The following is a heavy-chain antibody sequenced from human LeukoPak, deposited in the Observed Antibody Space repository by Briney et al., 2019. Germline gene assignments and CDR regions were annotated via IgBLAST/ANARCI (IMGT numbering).Heavy chain of an antibody. V-gene: IGHV4-31*03. D-gene: IGHD3-3*01. CDR2: IYYSGST. CDR1: GGSISSGGYY. J-gene: IGHJ6*03. Sequence: SQTLSLTCTVSGGSISSGGYYWSWIRQHSGKGLEWIGYIYYSGSTYYNPSLKSRVTISVDTSKNQFSLKLSSVTAADTAVYYCASNYYDFWSGQPYYYYMDVWGKGTTVTVSS. CDR3: ASNYYDFWSGQPYYYYMDV.